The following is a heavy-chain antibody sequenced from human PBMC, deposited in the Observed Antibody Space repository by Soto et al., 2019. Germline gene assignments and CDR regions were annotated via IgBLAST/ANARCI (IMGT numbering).Heavy chain of an antibody. CDR3: AKDIAAAGHFDY. CDR2: ISWNSGSI. Sequence: GGSLRLSCAASGFTFDDYAMHWVRQAPGKGLEWVSGISWNSGSIGYADSVKGRFTISRDNAKNSLYLQMNSLRAEDTALYYCAKDIAAAGHFDYWGQGTLVTVSS. V-gene: IGHV3-9*01. CDR1: GFTFDDYA. J-gene: IGHJ4*02. D-gene: IGHD6-13*01.